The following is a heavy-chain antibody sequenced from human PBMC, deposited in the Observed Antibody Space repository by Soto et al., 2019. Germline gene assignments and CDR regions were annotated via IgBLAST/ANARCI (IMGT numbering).Heavy chain of an antibody. CDR1: GGSFGNSA. D-gene: IGHD3-3*01. CDR3: ATGVIWIGYFTVDS. CDR2: FIPAYRTL. Sequence: QVLLVQSGAEVKKPGSSVKISCKASGGSFGNSAINWVRQTPGQGLEWLGGFIPAYRTLNFAQKFKGRVTITADESTCTAFMTLSGLASNDTAVYYCATGVIWIGYFTVDSWGQGTRVTVSS. V-gene: IGHV1-69*01. J-gene: IGHJ4*02.